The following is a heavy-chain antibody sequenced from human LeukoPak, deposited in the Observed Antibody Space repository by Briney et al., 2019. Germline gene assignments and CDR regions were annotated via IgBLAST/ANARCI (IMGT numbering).Heavy chain of an antibody. V-gene: IGHV4-30-4*01. D-gene: IGHD3-22*01. CDR3: ARPYYYDSRIDP. CDR1: GGSISSGDYY. Sequence: PSQTLSLTCTVSGGSISSGDYYWSWIRQPPGKGLEWIAYMYYSGSTYYNPSLKSRVTVSADTSKNQLSLKPSSVTAADTAVYYCARPYYYDSRIDPWGQGILVTVSS. CDR2: MYYSGST. J-gene: IGHJ5*02.